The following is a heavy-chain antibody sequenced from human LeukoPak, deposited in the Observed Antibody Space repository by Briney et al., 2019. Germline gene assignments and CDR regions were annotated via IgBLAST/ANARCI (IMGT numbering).Heavy chain of an antibody. D-gene: IGHD3-10*01. CDR3: ARRITMVRGVIIGGVFDY. J-gene: IGHJ4*02. CDR1: GGSFSSSNW. V-gene: IGHV4-4*02. Sequence: SGTLSLTCTVSGGSFSSSNWRSWVRQPPGKGLEWIGEIYHSGSTNYNPSLKSRVTISVDKSKNQFSLKLSSVTAADTAVYYCARRITMVRGVIIGGVFDYWGQGTLVTVSS. CDR2: IYHSGST.